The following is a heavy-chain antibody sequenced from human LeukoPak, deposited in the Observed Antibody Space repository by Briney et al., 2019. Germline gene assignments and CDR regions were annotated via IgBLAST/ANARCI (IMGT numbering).Heavy chain of an antibody. D-gene: IGHD3-10*01. CDR2: IDPSDSYT. CDR3: ARLKYYGSGSYYFAY. CDR1: GYSFTNYW. J-gene: IGHJ4*02. Sequence: GESLKISCKGSGYSFTNYWITWVRQMPGKGLEWMGRIDPSDSYTNYSPSFQGHVTISADRSISAAYLQWSSLKASDTAMYYRARLKYYGSGSYYFAYWGQGTLVTVSS. V-gene: IGHV5-10-1*01.